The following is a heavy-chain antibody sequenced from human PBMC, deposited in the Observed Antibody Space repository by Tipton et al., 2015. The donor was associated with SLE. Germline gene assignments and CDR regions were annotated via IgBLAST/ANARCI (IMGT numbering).Heavy chain of an antibody. V-gene: IGHV3-66*01. J-gene: IGHJ3*02. CDR1: GFTVSSNY. CDR3: ARGLPVDIVAHDAFDI. CDR2: IYCGGST. Sequence: SLRLSCAASGFTVSSNYMSWVRQAPGKGLEWVSLIYCGGSTYYADSVKDRFTISRDNSKNTLYLQMNSLRAEDTAVYYCARGLPVDIVAHDAFDIWGQGTMVTVSS. D-gene: IGHD5-12*01.